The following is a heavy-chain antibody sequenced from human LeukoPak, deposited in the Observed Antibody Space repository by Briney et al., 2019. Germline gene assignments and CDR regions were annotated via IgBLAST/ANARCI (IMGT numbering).Heavy chain of an antibody. V-gene: IGHV3-21*01. CDR3: TRDRSTYSSSWYLDY. CDR2: ISSSSNYI. J-gene: IGHJ4*02. CDR1: GFTFSSYS. Sequence: GGSLRLSCAASGFTFSSYSMNWVRQAPGKGLEWVSSISSSSNYIYYADSVKGRFTISRDNAKNSLYLQMNSLRAEDTAVYYCTRDRSTYSSSWYLDYWGQGTLVTVSS. D-gene: IGHD6-13*01.